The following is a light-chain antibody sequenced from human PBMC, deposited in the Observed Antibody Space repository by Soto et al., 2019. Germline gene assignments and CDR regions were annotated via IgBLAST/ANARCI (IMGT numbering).Light chain of an antibody. V-gene: IGKV3-20*01. CDR1: QSVSNNY. CDR2: GAS. J-gene: IGKJ2*01. CDR3: QQYNNWPHT. Sequence: EIVLTQSPGTLSLSPGERATLSCRASQSVSNNYLAWYQQKPGQAPRLLIYGASSRATGIPDRFSGSGSGTDFTLSISGLEPEDSAVYYCQQYNNWPHTFGQGTKVDIK.